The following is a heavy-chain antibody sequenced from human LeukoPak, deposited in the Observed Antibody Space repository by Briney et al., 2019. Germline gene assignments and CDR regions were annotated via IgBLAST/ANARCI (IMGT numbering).Heavy chain of an antibody. D-gene: IGHD5-12*01. CDR1: GFTFSSYG. CDR2: ISYDGSNK. CDR3: AKDRLATTSYYYYGMDV. Sequence: GRSLRLSCAASGFTFSSYGMHWVRQAPGKGLEWVAVISYDGSNKYYADSVKGRFTISRDNSKNTLYLQMNSLRAEDTAVYYCAKDRLATTSYYYYGMDVWGKGTTVTVSS. V-gene: IGHV3-30*18. J-gene: IGHJ6*04.